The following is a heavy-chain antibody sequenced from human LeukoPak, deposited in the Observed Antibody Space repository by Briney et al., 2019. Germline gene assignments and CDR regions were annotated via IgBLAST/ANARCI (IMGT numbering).Heavy chain of an antibody. Sequence: PSQTLSLACTVSGGSISSGDYYWSWIRQPPGKGLEWIGYIYYSGSAYYNPSLKSRATISVDTSKNQFSLKLSSVTAADTAVYFCARVSDTGRYYFDYWGQGTLVTVSS. CDR3: ARVSDTGRYYFDY. CDR2: IYYSGSA. CDR1: GGSISSGDYY. D-gene: IGHD5-18*01. V-gene: IGHV4-30-4*01. J-gene: IGHJ4*02.